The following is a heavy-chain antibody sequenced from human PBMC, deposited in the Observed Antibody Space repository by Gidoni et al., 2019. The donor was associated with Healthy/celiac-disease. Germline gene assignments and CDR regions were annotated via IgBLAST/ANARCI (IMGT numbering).Heavy chain of an antibody. Sequence: EVQLVETGGGLIQPGGSLRLYCAASGFTVSSNYMSWVRQAPGKGLEWVSVIYGGGSTYYADSVKGRFTISRDNSKNTLYLQMNSLRAEDTAVYYCARDRGTVKYHYGMDVWGQGTTVTVSS. V-gene: IGHV3-53*02. CDR2: IYGGGST. D-gene: IGHD1-1*01. CDR1: GFTVSSNY. J-gene: IGHJ6*02. CDR3: ARDRGTVKYHYGMDV.